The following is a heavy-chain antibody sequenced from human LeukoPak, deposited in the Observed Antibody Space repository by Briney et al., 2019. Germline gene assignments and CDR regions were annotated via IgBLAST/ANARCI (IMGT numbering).Heavy chain of an antibody. Sequence: GGSLRLSCAASGFTFSSYSMNWVRQAPGKGLEWVSYISSSGSTIYYADSVKGRFTISRDNAKNSLYLQMNSLRAEDTAVYFCATGERMVRGDGVDYWGQGTLVTVSS. J-gene: IGHJ4*02. CDR2: ISSSGSTI. CDR1: GFTFSSYS. V-gene: IGHV3-48*04. CDR3: ATGERMVRGDGVDY. D-gene: IGHD3-10*01.